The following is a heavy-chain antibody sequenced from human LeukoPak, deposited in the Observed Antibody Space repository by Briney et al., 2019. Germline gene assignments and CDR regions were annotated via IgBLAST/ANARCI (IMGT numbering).Heavy chain of an antibody. CDR2: ISGSGGST. J-gene: IGHJ4*02. Sequence: GGSLRLSCAASGFTFSSYAMSWVRQAPGKGLEWVSAISGSGGSTYYADSVKGRFTISRDNSKNTLYLQMNSLRAGDTAVYYCARRAGAYSHPYDYWGQGTLVTVSS. D-gene: IGHD4/OR15-4a*01. V-gene: IGHV3-23*01. CDR3: ARRAGAYSHPYDY. CDR1: GFTFSSYA.